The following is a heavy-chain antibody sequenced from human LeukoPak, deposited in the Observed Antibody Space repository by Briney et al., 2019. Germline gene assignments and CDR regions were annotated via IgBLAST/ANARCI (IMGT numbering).Heavy chain of an antibody. CDR2: ISSSSSYI. V-gene: IGHV3-21*01. D-gene: IGHD6-13*01. CDR3: ARDYSSRWYGDFDP. CDR1: GFTFSSYS. J-gene: IGHJ5*02. Sequence: GGSLRLSCAASGFTFSSYSMNWVRQAPGKGLEWVSSISSSSSYIYYADSVKGRFTVSRDNAKNSLYLQMNSLRAEDTAVYYCARDYSSRWYGDFDPWGQGTLVTVSS.